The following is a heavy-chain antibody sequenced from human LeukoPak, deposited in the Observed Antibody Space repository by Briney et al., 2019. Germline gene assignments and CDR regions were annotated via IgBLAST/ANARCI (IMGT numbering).Heavy chain of an antibody. D-gene: IGHD1-1*01. J-gene: IGHJ4*02. Sequence: GGSLRLSCAASGFRIQMSWVRQAPGKGLEWVSMTHGDGSTNYADSVKGRFTISRDNSKNTMYLQINSLSVEDTAVYYCASGSNRVFDHWGQGTLVTVSS. CDR3: ASGSNRVFDH. V-gene: IGHV3-53*01. CDR1: GFRIQ. CDR2: THGDGST.